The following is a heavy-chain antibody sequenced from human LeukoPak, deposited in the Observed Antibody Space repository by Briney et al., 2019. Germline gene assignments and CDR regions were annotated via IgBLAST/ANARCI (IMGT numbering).Heavy chain of an antibody. V-gene: IGHV3-23*01. J-gene: IGHJ4*02. CDR3: AKGVAYCGGDCYLYFDY. Sequence: PGGSLRLSCAASGFTFSSYAMSWVRQAPGKGLEWVSAISGSSGSTYYADSVKGRFTISRDNSKNTLYLQMNSLRAEDTAVYYCAKGVAYCGGDCYLYFDYWGQGTLVTVSS. CDR1: GFTFSSYA. CDR2: ISGSSGST. D-gene: IGHD2-21*02.